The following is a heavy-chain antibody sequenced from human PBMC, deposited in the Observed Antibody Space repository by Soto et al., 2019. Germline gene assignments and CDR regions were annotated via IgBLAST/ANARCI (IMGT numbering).Heavy chain of an antibody. D-gene: IGHD1-1*01. J-gene: IGHJ4*02. Sequence: QVQLVQSGGGLVKPGGSLRLSCATSGFTFSDHYMSWIRQAPGKGLEWISDISGTSTYTNYADSVKGRFTISRDNGRKSLYLQMNSLRAEDTAVYYCARDIRRIAFDQWGQGTLVTVSS. CDR2: ISGTSTYT. CDR1: GFTFSDHY. V-gene: IGHV3-11*05. CDR3: ARDIRRIAFDQ.